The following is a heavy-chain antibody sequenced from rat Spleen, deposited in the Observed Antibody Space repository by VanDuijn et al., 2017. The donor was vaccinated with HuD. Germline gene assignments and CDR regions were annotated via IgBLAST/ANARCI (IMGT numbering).Heavy chain of an antibody. D-gene: IGHD1-11*01. V-gene: IGHV5-29*01. J-gene: IGHJ4*01. CDR1: GFTFSDYY. CDR3: ARLGYDYVMDA. CDR2: ISYDGSST. Sequence: EVQLVESDGGLVQPGRSLKLSCAASGFTFSDYYMAWVRQAPTKGLEWVATISYDGSSTYYRDSVKGRFTISRDNAKSTLYLQMDSLRSDDTATYYCARLGYDYVMDAWGQGASVTVSS.